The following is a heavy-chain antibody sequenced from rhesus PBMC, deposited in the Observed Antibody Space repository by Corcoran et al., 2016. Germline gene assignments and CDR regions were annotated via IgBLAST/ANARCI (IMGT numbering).Heavy chain of an antibody. CDR1: GFTFSSYD. V-gene: IGHV3S4*01. CDR3: TSEYSNYPYGLDS. J-gene: IGHJ6*01. Sequence: EVQLVESGGGLVQPGGSLRLSCAASGFTFSSYDMNWVLQALGNGLAWVSSIRYTGKSIYNADTGKGRCTISRDNAKNSLSLQMNSLKTEDTAVYYCTSEYSNYPYGLDSWGQGVVVTVSS. D-gene: IGHD4-23*01. CDR2: IRYTGKSI.